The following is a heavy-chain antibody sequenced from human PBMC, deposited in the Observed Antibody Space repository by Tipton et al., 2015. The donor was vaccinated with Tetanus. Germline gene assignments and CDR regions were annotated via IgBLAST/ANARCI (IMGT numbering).Heavy chain of an antibody. CDR2: ISYSGFT. CDR1: GGSFSGYY. Sequence: TLSLTCAVYGGSFSGYYWSWIRQPPGKGLEWIGSISYSGFTYYNPSLKGRVTVSVDTSKSQFSLKVSSVTAADTAVYYCARGVWFGPGPKYYFDYWGQGTLVTVSS. CDR3: ARGVWFGPGPKYYFDY. J-gene: IGHJ4*02. V-gene: IGHV4-34*01. D-gene: IGHD3-10*01.